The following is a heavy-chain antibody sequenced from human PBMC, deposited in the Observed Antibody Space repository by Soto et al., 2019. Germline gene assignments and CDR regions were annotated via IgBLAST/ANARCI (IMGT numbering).Heavy chain of an antibody. V-gene: IGHV3-23*01. CDR2: ISDNGGTT. Sequence: GGSLRLSCAASEFTFSNYAMSWVRQAPGKGLEWVSSISDNGGTTYYADSVKGRFTISRDNSKNTLYLQMNSLRAEDTAVYYGAKDPQQLIVYFDYWGQGTQDTGSS. CDR1: EFTFSNYA. J-gene: IGHJ4*02. CDR3: AKDPQQLIVYFDY. D-gene: IGHD6-13*01.